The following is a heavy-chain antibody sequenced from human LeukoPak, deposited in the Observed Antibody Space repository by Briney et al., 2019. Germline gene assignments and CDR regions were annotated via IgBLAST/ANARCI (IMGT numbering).Heavy chain of an antibody. D-gene: IGHD1-26*01. CDR3: ARVDGSYTVDY. CDR2: INPSGGST. Sequence: ASVTVSCKASGYTFTSYYMHWVRQAPGQGLEWMGIINPSGGSTSYAQKFQGRVTMTRDTSTSTVYMELSSLRSEDTAVYYCARVDGSYTVDYWGQGTLVTVSS. J-gene: IGHJ4*02. V-gene: IGHV1-46*01. CDR1: GYTFTSYY.